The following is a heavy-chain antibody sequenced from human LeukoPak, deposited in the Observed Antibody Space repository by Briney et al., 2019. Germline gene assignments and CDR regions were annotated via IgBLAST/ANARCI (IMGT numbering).Heavy chain of an antibody. V-gene: IGHV3-48*01. D-gene: IGHD3-22*01. J-gene: IGHJ4*02. Sequence: GGALRLSCAASGFTFSSYSMNWVRPAPGKGLEWVSYISSSSSTIYYADSVKGRFTISRDNAKNSLYLQMNSLRAEDTAVYYCARDQDGYYDSSGYYSPFDYWGQGTLVTVSS. CDR3: ARDQDGYYDSSGYYSPFDY. CDR2: ISSSSSTI. CDR1: GFTFSSYS.